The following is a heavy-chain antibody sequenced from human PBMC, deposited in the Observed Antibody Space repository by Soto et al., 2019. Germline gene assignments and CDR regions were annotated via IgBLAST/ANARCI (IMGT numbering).Heavy chain of an antibody. CDR1: GGTFSSYA. D-gene: IGHD3-22*01. J-gene: IGHJ4*02. Sequence: SVKVSCKASGGTFSSYAISWVRQAPGQGLEWMGGIIPIFGTANYAQKFQGRVTITADESTSTAYMELSSLRSEDTAVYYCAGSYRAYDSSGYFDYWGQGTLVTVSS. V-gene: IGHV1-69*13. CDR3: AGSYRAYDSSGYFDY. CDR2: IIPIFGTA.